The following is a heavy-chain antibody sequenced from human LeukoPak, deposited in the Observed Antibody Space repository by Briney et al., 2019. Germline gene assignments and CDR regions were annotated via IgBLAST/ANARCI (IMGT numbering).Heavy chain of an antibody. J-gene: IGHJ5*02. Sequence: GGSLRLSCVAYGFTLSDYYMSWVRQAPGKGLKWLSDISGTGTTTHSADSVKGRFTISRDNAKNSLYLQMNSLRAEDTAVYYCARDEGTPSTWGQGTLVTVSS. CDR2: ISGTGTTT. CDR3: ARDEGTPST. D-gene: IGHD1-14*01. CDR1: GFTLSDYY. V-gene: IGHV3-11*04.